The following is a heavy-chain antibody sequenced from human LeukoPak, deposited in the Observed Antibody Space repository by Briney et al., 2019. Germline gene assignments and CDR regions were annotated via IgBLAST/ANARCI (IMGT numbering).Heavy chain of an antibody. V-gene: IGHV3-15*01. Sequence: GGSLRLSCAASGASGFSVSRAWMNWVRQAPGKGLEWVGHIKSKTDGGTTDYAAPVKGRFIISRDDSKNTLYLQMNSLKTEDTAVYYCTTGYSGDWYYWGQGTLVTVSS. J-gene: IGHJ4*02. D-gene: IGHD1-26*01. CDR1: GFSVSRAW. CDR3: TTGYSGDWYY. CDR2: IKSKTDGGTT.